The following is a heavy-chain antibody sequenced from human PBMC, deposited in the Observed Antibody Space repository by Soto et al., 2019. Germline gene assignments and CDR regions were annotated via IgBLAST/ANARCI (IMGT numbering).Heavy chain of an antibody. Sequence: ASVKVSCKASGYTFTSYAMHWVRQAPGQRLEWMGWINAGNGNTKYSQKFQGRVTITRDTSASTAYMELSSLRSEDTAVYYCAREKKWLGAFDIWGQGTMVTVS. CDR3: AREKKWLGAFDI. CDR1: GYTFTSYA. V-gene: IGHV1-3*01. D-gene: IGHD2-8*01. J-gene: IGHJ3*02. CDR2: INAGNGNT.